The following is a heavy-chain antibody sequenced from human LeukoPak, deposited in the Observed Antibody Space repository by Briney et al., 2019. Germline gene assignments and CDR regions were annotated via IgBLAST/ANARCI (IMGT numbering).Heavy chain of an antibody. CDR1: RFTFSSYS. V-gene: IGHV3-21*01. D-gene: IGHD3-9*01. Sequence: PGGSLRLSCAASRFTFSSYSMNWVRQAPGKGLEWVSSISSSSSYIYYADSVKGRFTISRDNAKNSLYLQMNSLRAEDTAVYYCARDHNEILTGPPLRAFDIWGQGTMVTVSS. J-gene: IGHJ3*02. CDR3: ARDHNEILTGPPLRAFDI. CDR2: ISSSSSYI.